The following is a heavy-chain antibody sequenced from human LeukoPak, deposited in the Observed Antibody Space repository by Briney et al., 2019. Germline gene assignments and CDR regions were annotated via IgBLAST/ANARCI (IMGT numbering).Heavy chain of an antibody. CDR3: AGARTTVPKYHRRDAFDI. V-gene: IGHV3-48*01. J-gene: IGHJ3*02. CDR1: GFTFSSYS. CDR2: ISSSSSTI. D-gene: IGHD4-17*01. Sequence: GGSLRLSCAASGFTFSSYSMNWVRQAPGKGLEWVSYISSSSSTIYYADSVKGRFTISRDNSKNTLYLQMNSLRAEDTAVYYCAGARTTVPKYHRRDAFDIWGQGTMVTVSS.